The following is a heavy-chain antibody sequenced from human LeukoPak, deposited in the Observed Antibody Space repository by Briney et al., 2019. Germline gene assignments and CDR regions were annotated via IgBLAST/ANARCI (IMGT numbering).Heavy chain of an antibody. D-gene: IGHD3-16*01. CDR1: GFTFSSYS. Sequence: GGSLRLSCAASGFTFSSYSMNWVRQAPGGGLEWVSSISSSSSYIYYADSVKGRFTISRDNAKNSLYLQMDSLRAEDTAIYYCARVIGSYGDSAYWGQGTLVTVSS. CDR3: ARVIGSYGDSAY. J-gene: IGHJ4*02. V-gene: IGHV3-21*01. CDR2: ISSSSSYI.